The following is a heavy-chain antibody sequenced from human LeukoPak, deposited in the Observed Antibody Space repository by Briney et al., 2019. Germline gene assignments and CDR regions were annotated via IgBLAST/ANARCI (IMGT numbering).Heavy chain of an antibody. CDR3: ARRDYGDDY. V-gene: IGHV3-30*03. CDR2: ISYDGSNK. CDR1: GFTFSSYS. D-gene: IGHD4/OR15-4a*01. Sequence: GGSLRLSCEASGFTFSSYSMNWVRQAPGKGLEWVAVISYDGSNKYYADSVKGRFTISRDNSKNTLYLQMNSLRAEDTAVYYCARRDYGDDYWGQGTLVTVSS. J-gene: IGHJ4*02.